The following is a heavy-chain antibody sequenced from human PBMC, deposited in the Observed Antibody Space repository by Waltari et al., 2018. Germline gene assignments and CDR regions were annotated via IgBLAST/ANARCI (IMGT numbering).Heavy chain of an antibody. CDR3: ARGLGAIY. CDR2: FSYNGNT. D-gene: IGHD2-21*01. CDR1: GGSITTITYF. Sequence: QLQMQESGPGLVRPSETLSLTCTFSGGSITTITYFWGWIRQPPGKGLEWIASFSYNGNTYYNPSLKSRVTISGDTSKNQFSLVLTSVTAADTAVYYCARGLGAIYWGHGTLVTVSS. J-gene: IGHJ4*01. V-gene: IGHV4-39*07.